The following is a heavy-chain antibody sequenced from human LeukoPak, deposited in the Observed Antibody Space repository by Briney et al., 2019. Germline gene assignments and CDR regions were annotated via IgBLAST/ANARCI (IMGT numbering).Heavy chain of an antibody. J-gene: IGHJ3*02. Sequence: PPETLSLTCIISGGSISLYFWTWIRQPPGRGLEWIGNVYYSGSTNYNPSLESRFTISVDTSKNQFSLKLTSVTAADTGVYYCARVRGRNTFDVFDIWDQGTVVTVSS. CDR2: VYYSGST. D-gene: IGHD4-11*01. CDR1: GGSISLYF. CDR3: ARVRGRNTFDVFDI. V-gene: IGHV4-59*01.